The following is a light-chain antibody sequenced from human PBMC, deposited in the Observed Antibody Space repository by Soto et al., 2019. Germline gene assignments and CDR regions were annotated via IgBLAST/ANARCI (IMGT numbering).Light chain of an antibody. CDR3: HQYACSPRT. CDR2: DAS. J-gene: IGKJ1*01. V-gene: IGKV3-20*01. CDR1: QTVRNNY. Sequence: EFVLTQSPGTLSLSPGERATLSCRASQTVRNNYLAWYQQKPGQAPRLLIYDASSRATGIPDRFSGGGSGTDFTLTISRLEPEDSAVYFCHQYACSPRTFGQGTKVDI.